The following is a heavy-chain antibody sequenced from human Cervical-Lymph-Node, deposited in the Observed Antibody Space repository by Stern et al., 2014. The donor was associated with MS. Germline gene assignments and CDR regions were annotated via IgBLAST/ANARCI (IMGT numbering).Heavy chain of an antibody. CDR2: GYYSGAT. V-gene: IGHV4-39*01. CDR3: AKHACTGAACPFDL. D-gene: IGHD2-8*02. J-gene: IGHJ4*02. CDR1: GDSISSYTHY. Sequence: QVQLQESGPGLVKPSETLSLTCAVSGDSISSYTHYWAWIRQPPGKGLEWIGSGYYSGATYYNPSLKSPVTISVGTSKNHFSLGLNSVTAADTAVYYCAKHACTGAACPFDLWGQGTLVTVSS.